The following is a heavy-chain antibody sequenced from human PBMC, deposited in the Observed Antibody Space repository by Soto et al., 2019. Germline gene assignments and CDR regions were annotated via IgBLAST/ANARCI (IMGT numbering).Heavy chain of an antibody. CDR1: GCSLTIYA. Sequence: HPXGSLKLSCGASGCSLTIYAMHWDSQTPGKGLEWVAVISKDGSKTDFADSVKGRFTISRENSKNTVYLQMNSLTREDTALYYCARDAYSYKYFSDSWRLVTLVTVSS. CDR3: ARDAYSYKYFSDS. J-gene: IGHJ4*02. V-gene: IGHV3-30*03. CDR2: ISKDGSKT. D-gene: IGHD5-18*01.